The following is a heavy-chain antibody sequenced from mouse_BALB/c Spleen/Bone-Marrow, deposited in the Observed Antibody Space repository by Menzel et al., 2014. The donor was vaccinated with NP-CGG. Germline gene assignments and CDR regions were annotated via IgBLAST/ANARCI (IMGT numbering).Heavy chain of an antibody. CDR1: GYTFTSYY. CDR2: INPSNGGT. D-gene: IGHD2-14*01. CDR3: TRREYYRYDRAMDY. V-gene: IGHV1S81*02. J-gene: IGHJ4*01. Sequence: QVQLQQSGAELVKPGASVKLSCKASGYTFTSYYMYWVKQRPGQGLEWIGEINPSNGGTNFNEKFKSKATLTVDKSSSTADMQLSSLTSEDSAVYYCTRREYYRYDRAMDYWGQGTSVTVSS.